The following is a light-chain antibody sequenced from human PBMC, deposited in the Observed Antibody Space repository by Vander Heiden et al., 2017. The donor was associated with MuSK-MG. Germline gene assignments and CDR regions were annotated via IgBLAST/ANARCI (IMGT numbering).Light chain of an antibody. CDR1: QSISSY. J-gene: IGKJ5*01. V-gene: IGKV1-39*01. CDR3: QQSYSTPLT. CDR2: AAS. Sequence: DIQMTQSPSSLSASVGDRVTITCRASQSISSYLNWYQQKPGKAPKLLIYAASSLQSGVPSRFSGSGSGTDFTLTISSLQPEDFATYYCQQSYSTPLTFGYVARLEIK.